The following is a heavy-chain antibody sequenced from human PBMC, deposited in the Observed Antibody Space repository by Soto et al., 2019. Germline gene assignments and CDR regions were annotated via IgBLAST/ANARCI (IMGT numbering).Heavy chain of an antibody. D-gene: IGHD5-18*01. CDR1: GGSINTFY. J-gene: IGHJ4*02. Sequence: SETLSLACTVSGGSINTFYWSWVRQPAGKVLGLIGRIFSSGSTSFNPPLESRVAMSVDTSKNKFSLNLSSVSAADMAVYYCAEEGAHSHYNFAHGIQLWSADFGGQGARVNVSS. CDR3: AEEGAHSHYNFAHGIQLWSADF. V-gene: IGHV4-4*07. CDR2: IFSSGST.